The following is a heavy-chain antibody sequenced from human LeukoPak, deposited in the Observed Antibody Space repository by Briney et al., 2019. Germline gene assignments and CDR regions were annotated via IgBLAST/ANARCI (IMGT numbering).Heavy chain of an antibody. CDR2: IYTSGST. V-gene: IGHV4-4*09. CDR1: GGSISSYY. Sequence: PSETLSLTCTVSGGSISSYYWSWIRQPPGKGLEWIGYIYTSGSTNYNPSLKSRVTISVDTSKNQFSLKLSSVTAADTAVYYCARFYGASKNWFDPWGQGTLVTVST. D-gene: IGHD4-17*01. J-gene: IGHJ5*02. CDR3: ARFYGASKNWFDP.